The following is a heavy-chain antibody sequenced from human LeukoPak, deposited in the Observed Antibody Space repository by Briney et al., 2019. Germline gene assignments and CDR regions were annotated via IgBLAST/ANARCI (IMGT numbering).Heavy chain of an antibody. CDR3: AREGRSRGWFDP. Sequence: SETLSLTCTVSGGSISGYYWSWILQPPGKGLQWIGDIYYSGSTNYNPSLKSRVTISVDTSKKQFSLKLSSVTAADTAVYYCAREGRSRGWFDPWGQGTLVSVSS. D-gene: IGHD3-10*01. V-gene: IGHV4-59*12. J-gene: IGHJ5*02. CDR1: GGSISGYY. CDR2: IYYSGST.